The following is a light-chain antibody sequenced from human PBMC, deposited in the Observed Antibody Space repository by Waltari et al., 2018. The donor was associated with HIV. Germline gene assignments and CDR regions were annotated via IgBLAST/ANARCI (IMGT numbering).Light chain of an antibody. J-gene: IGLJ3*02. Sequence: QLVLTQSPSASASLGASVKLTCPLSSGHSNSAIASPQQRPAKGPRYLMKVNSDGRHSKGDGISDRFSGSSSGAERHLIISSLQSEDEADYYCQTWGTGIRVFGGGTKLTVL. CDR1: SGHSNSA. V-gene: IGLV4-69*02. CDR3: QTWGTGIRV. CDR2: VNSDGRH.